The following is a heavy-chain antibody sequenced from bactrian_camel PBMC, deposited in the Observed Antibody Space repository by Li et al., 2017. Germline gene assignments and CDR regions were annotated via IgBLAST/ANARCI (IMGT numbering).Heavy chain of an antibody. J-gene: IGHJ4*01. CDR2: VDRYGST. CDR1: GYTFSTYC. D-gene: IGHD2*01. V-gene: IGHV3S1*01. CDR3: AAYFGSYCSVDYLQRRANF. Sequence: HVQLVESGGDSVQAGESLRLSCAASGYTFSTYCLAWFREAPGKGREGVATVDRYGSTTYVDSVKGRFTISKDNAENILYLQIDSLKPEDTAMYYCAAYFGSYCSVDYLQRRANFWGQGTQVTVS.